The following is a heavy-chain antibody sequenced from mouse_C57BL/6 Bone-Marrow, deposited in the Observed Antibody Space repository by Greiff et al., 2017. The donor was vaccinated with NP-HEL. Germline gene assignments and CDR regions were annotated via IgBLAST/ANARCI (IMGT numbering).Heavy chain of an antibody. CDR1: GFTFTDYY. V-gene: IGHV7-3*01. Sequence: EVQLMESGGGLVQPGGSLSLSCAASGFTFTDYYMSWVRQPPGKALEWLGFIRNKANGYTTEYSASVKGRFTISRDNSQSILYLQMNALRAEDSATYYCARTSTDGFAYWGQGTLVTVSA. CDR2: IRNKANGYTT. D-gene: IGHD1-1*01. CDR3: ARTSTDGFAY. J-gene: IGHJ3*01.